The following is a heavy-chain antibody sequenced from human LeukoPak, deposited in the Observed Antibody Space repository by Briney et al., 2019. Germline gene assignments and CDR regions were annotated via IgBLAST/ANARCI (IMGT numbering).Heavy chain of an antibody. J-gene: IGHJ4*02. CDR3: AKALYGDYVYLDY. Sequence: SGGSLRLSCAASGFTFSSYAMSWVRQAPGKGLEWVSAITTSGGSTYYADSVKGRFTISRDNSKNTLYLQMNSLRAEDTAVYYCAKALYGDYVYLDYWGQGTLVTVSS. CDR1: GFTFSSYA. V-gene: IGHV3-23*01. CDR2: ITTSGGST. D-gene: IGHD4-17*01.